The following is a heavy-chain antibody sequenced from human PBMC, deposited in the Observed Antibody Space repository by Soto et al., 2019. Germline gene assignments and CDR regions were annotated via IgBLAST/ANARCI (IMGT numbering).Heavy chain of an antibody. V-gene: IGHV3-21*01. J-gene: IGHJ4*02. CDR2: ISSSGSYI. CDR1: GFTFSSYT. CDR3: ARVHYYDGSGSLSY. D-gene: IGHD3-22*01. Sequence: LRLSCAASGFTFSSYTMNWVRQAPGKGLEWVSSISSSGSYIYYADSVKGRFTISRDNAKNSLYLQMNSLRAEDTAVYYCARVHYYDGSGSLSYWGQGTLVTVSS.